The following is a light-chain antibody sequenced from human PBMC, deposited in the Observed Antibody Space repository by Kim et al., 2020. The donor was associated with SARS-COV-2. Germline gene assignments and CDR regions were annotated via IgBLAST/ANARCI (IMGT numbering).Light chain of an antibody. CDR3: QSYNRDNVI. J-gene: IGLJ2*01. CDR1: RGSIDANY. Sequence: PVTISCPRSRGSIDANYVQWYQQRPGGVPTTVIYEDDQRPSGVSDRFSGSIDNSSNSASLTISGLRTEDEADYYCQSYNRDNVIFGGGTQLTVL. V-gene: IGLV6-57*03. CDR2: EDD.